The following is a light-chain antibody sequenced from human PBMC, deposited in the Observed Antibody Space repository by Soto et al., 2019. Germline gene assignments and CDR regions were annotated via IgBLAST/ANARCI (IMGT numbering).Light chain of an antibody. V-gene: IGLV2-14*03. CDR2: EVS. CDR1: SSDVGGYNS. Sequence: QSVLTQPASVSGSPEQSITVSCTGTSSDVGGYNSVSWHQQHPGKPPKLIIYEVSNRPSGVSDRFSGPKSGNTASLTISGLQAEDEADYYCSSYTSTSSYVFXTGTKVTVL. J-gene: IGLJ1*01. CDR3: SSYTSTSSYV.